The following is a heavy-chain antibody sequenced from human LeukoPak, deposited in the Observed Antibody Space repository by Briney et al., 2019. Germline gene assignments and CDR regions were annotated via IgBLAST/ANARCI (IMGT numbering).Heavy chain of an antibody. CDR1: GYTFSRSW. Sequence: PGGSLRLSCAGSGYTFSRSWMNWVRQAPGRGLVWVSRLNTDGTITYYADSVKGRFTISRDNAKNTLYLQMNSLRAEDTAVYYCAAFGYCSGGSCIDYWGQGTLVTVSS. CDR2: LNTDGTIT. V-gene: IGHV3-74*01. D-gene: IGHD2-15*01. J-gene: IGHJ4*02. CDR3: AAFGYCSGGSCIDY.